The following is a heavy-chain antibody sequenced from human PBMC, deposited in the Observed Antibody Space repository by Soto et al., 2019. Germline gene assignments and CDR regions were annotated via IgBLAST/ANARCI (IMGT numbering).Heavy chain of an antibody. Sequence: GASVKVSCKASGGTSSSYGISWVRQAPGQGLEWMGGIIPIFGTANYGQKFQGRVTITADESTSTAYMELSSLRSEDTAMYYCARVTQYDYGDYVEWFDPWGQGTLVTVSS. CDR3: ARVTQYDYGDYVEWFDP. CDR2: IIPIFGTA. V-gene: IGHV1-69*13. D-gene: IGHD4-17*01. J-gene: IGHJ5*02. CDR1: GGTSSSYG.